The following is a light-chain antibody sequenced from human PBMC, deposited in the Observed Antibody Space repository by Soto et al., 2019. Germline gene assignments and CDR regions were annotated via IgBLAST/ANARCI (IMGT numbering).Light chain of an antibody. Sequence: EIVMTQSPVTLSVPPGERATLSCRASQSVSSSYLAWYQQKPGQAPRLLIYGASSRATGIPDRFSGSGSGTDFTLAISRVESEDFAVYYCQQYLSLPITFGQGTRLEIK. J-gene: IGKJ5*01. CDR1: QSVSSSY. CDR2: GAS. CDR3: QQYLSLPIT. V-gene: IGKV3-20*01.